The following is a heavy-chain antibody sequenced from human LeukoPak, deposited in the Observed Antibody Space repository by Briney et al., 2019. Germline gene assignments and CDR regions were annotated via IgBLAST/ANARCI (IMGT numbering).Heavy chain of an antibody. Sequence: GGSLRLSCAAPGFTFSSYVMSWVRQAPGKGQEWVSGISGSGGSTYYADSVKGRFTISRDNSKNTLYLQMNSLRAEDTAIYYCAKKGIAAADSFDYWGQGTLVTVSS. CDR3: AKKGIAAADSFDY. D-gene: IGHD6-13*01. J-gene: IGHJ4*02. V-gene: IGHV3-23*01. CDR2: ISGSGGST. CDR1: GFTFSSYV.